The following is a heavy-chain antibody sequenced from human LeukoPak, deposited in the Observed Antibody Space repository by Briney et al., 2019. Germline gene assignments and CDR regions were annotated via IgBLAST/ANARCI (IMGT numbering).Heavy chain of an antibody. CDR2: IWYDGSNK. V-gene: IGHV3-33*01. CDR1: GFTFSSYG. J-gene: IGHJ4*02. D-gene: IGHD6-13*01. Sequence: GGSLRLSCAASGFTFSSYGMHWVRQAPGKGPEWVAVIWYDGSNKYYADSVKGRFTISRDNSKNTLYLQMNSLRAEDTAVYYCARVIAGYSFLDYWGQGTLVTVSS. CDR3: ARVIAGYSFLDY.